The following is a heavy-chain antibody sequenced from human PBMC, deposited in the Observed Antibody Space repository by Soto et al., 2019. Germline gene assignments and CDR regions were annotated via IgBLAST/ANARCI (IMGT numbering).Heavy chain of an antibody. CDR2: IIKDGSEK. CDR1: LFTFSNYW. J-gene: IGHJ4*02. CDR3: ARDWGGLGY. D-gene: IGHD3-10*01. V-gene: IGHV3-7*03. Sequence: GGSLRLSCAASLFTFSNYWMTWVRQAPGKGLEWVANIIKDGSEKSYVDSVKGRFTISRDNAKNSLYLEMNSLRVEDTAVYYCARDWGGLGYWGQGALVTVSS.